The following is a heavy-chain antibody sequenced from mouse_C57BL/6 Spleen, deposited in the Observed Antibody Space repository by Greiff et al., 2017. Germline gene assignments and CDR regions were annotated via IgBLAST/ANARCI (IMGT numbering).Heavy chain of an antibody. Sequence: VQLQQSGPELVKPGASVKISCKASGYTFTDYYMNWVKQSHGKSLEWIGDINPNNGGTSYNQKFKGKATLTVDKSSSTAYMELRSLTSEDSAVYYCARKVAYGSSFYAMDYWGQGTSVTVSS. D-gene: IGHD1-1*01. V-gene: IGHV1-26*01. CDR1: GYTFTDYY. CDR2: INPNNGGT. CDR3: ARKVAYGSSFYAMDY. J-gene: IGHJ4*01.